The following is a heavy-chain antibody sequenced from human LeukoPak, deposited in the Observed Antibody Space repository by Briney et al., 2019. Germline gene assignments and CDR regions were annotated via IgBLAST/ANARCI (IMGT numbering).Heavy chain of an antibody. CDR1: GYTFTSYA. Sequence: ASVKVSCKASGYTFTSYAMNWVRQAPGQGLEWMGWINTNTGNPTYAQGFTGRFVFSLDTSVSTAYLQISSLKAEDTAVYYCARTMHPVYSSSWYGIALWGQGTLVTVSS. D-gene: IGHD6-13*01. CDR3: ARTMHPVYSSSWYGIAL. CDR2: INTNTGNP. V-gene: IGHV7-4-1*02. J-gene: IGHJ4*02.